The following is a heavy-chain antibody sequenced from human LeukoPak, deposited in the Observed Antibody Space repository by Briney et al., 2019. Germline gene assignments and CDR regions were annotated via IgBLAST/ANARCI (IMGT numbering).Heavy chain of an antibody. D-gene: IGHD6-25*01. CDR1: GFTFSNYA. J-gene: IGHJ3*02. CDR3: VKAIPAAWGAFDI. V-gene: IGHV3-64D*09. CDR2: IGTDGGGT. Sequence: TGGSLRLSCSASGFTFSNYAIHWVRHAPGEGLEYVSAIGTDGGGTYYADSVKGRFTISRDNSKNTLYLQMSSLRAEDTAVYYCVKAIPAAWGAFDIWGQGTMVTVSS.